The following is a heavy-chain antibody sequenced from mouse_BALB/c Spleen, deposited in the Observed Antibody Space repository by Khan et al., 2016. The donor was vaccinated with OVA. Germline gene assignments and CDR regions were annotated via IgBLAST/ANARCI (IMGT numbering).Heavy chain of an antibody. V-gene: IGHV3-1*02. Sequence: EVQLQESGPGLVKPSQSLSLTCTVTGYSITSGYGWYWIRQFPGGKLELMGYISYSGSTNYNPSLKSRIFITRDTSKHQFFLLLNSVTTEDTASYFCARTARIKYWGQGTTLTVSS. J-gene: IGHJ2*01. CDR1: GYSITSGYG. CDR3: ARTARIKY. CDR2: ISYSGST. D-gene: IGHD3-3*01.